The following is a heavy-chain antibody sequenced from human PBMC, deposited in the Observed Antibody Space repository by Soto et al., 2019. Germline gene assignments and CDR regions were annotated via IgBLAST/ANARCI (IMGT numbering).Heavy chain of an antibody. CDR1: GFTFSSYN. V-gene: IGHV3-21*01. CDR3: ATPLFSSTNFENS. Sequence: GGSLRLSCAASGFTFSSYNMNWVRQAPGKGLEWVSSISSSSTYIYYADSVRGRFTISRDNAKNSLYLQMNSLRDEDTAVYYCATPLFSSTNFENSWGQGTLVTVSS. D-gene: IGHD2-2*01. J-gene: IGHJ5*02. CDR2: ISSSSTYI.